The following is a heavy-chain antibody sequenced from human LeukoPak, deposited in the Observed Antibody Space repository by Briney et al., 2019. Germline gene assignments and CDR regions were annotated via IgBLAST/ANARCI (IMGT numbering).Heavy chain of an antibody. Sequence: PSETLSLTCTVSGGSISSGDYYWSWIRQPPGKGLEWIGCIYYSGSTYYNPSLKSRVTISVDTSKNQFSLKLSSVTAADTAVYYCWAHGSGRQYYYGMDVWGKGTTVTVSS. CDR2: IYYSGST. J-gene: IGHJ6*04. CDR3: WAHGSGRQYYYGMDV. CDR1: GGSISSGDYY. D-gene: IGHD3-10*01. V-gene: IGHV4-30-4*01.